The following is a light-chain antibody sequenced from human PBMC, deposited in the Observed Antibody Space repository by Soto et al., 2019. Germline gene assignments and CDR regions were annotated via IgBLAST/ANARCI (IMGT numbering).Light chain of an antibody. CDR3: QQYNNWPIT. V-gene: IGKV3-15*01. CDR2: GVS. CDR1: QTVGSN. J-gene: IGKJ5*01. Sequence: EIVLTQSPATLSVSPGERAPLSCRASQTVGSNLAWYQQKPGQTPRLLIYGVSTRAADIAARFSGSGSGTDFTLTISSLQSEDFAVYYCQQYNNWPITFGQGTRLEIK.